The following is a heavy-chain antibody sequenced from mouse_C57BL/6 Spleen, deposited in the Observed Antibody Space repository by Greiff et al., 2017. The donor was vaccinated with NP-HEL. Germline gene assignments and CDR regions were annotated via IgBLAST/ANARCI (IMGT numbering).Heavy chain of an antibody. CDR2: IYPGDGDT. V-gene: IGHV1-82*01. CDR1: GYAFTSSW. CDR3: ASEAAVARGWDFDG. J-gene: IGHJ1*03. Sequence: VQRLQSGPELVKPGASVKLSCKASGYAFTSSWMNWVKQRPGQGLEWIGRIYPGDGDTNYNEKFKGKATMTADTSSSTAYMQLSSLTSEDSAVYFCASEAAVARGWDFDGWGTGTTVTVSS. D-gene: IGHD1-1*02.